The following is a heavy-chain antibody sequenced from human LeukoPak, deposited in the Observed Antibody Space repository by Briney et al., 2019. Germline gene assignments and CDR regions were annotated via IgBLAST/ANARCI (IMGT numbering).Heavy chain of an antibody. CDR2: ISAYNGNT. CDR3: ARGRGFAETYYDFWSGLGRIWFDP. J-gene: IGHJ5*02. V-gene: IGHV1-18*01. D-gene: IGHD3-3*01. CDR1: GYTFTSYG. Sequence: ASVKVSCKASGYTFTSYGISWVRQAPGQGLEWMGWISAYNGNTNYAQKLQGRVTMTTDTSTSTAYMELRSLRSDDTAVYYCARGRGFAETYYDFWSGLGRIWFDPWGQGTLVTVSS.